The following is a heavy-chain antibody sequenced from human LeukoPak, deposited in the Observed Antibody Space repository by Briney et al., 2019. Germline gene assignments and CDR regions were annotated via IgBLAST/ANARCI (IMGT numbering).Heavy chain of an antibody. CDR2: IIPIFGTA. D-gene: IGHD6-13*01. J-gene: IGHJ6*02. V-gene: IGHV1-69*13. CDR1: GGTFSSYA. Sequence: SVNVSCKASGGTFSSYAISWVRQAPGQGLEWMGGIIPIFGTANYAQKFQGRVTITADESTSTAYMELSSLRSEDTAVYYCARGIAAGTPHYYYYGMDVWGQGTTVTVSS. CDR3: ARGIAAGTPHYYYYGMDV.